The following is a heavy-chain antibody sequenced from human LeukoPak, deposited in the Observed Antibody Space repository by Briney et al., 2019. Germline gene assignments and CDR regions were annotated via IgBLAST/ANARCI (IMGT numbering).Heavy chain of an antibody. J-gene: IGHJ5*02. CDR1: GGSISNSHY. V-gene: IGHV4-39*01. CDR3: ARRTVTNAGNYFDP. Sequence: SETLSLTCSVSGGSISNSHYWGWIRQPPGKGLEWIASTHYSGTTYYNPSLKSRVTMSVDTSKNQFSLKLTSVTAADTAIYYCARRTVTNAGNYFDPWGQGTLVTVSS. D-gene: IGHD4-17*01. CDR2: THYSGTT.